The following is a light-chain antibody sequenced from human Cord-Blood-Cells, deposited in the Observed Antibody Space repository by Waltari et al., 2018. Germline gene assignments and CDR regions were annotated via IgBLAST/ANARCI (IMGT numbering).Light chain of an antibody. V-gene: IGLV2-8*01. J-gene: IGLJ1*01. Sequence: PLPRPPPRPGPLGRQFTFPCPETSSDFGGLTNAPCSQQHPGKAPKLMIYEVSKRPSGVPDRFSGSKSGNTASLTVSGLQAEDEADYYCSSYAGSNNHYVFGTGTKVTVL. CDR1: SSDFGGLTN. CDR2: EVS. CDR3: SSYAGSNNHYV.